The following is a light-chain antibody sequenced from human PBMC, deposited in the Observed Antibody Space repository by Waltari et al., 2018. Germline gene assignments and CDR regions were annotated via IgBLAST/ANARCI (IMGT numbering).Light chain of an antibody. Sequence: DIQMTQSPSTLSASVGDRVTITCRASQRITSWLAWYQQIPGKPPKLLIYTASTLESGFPSRFSGSGSGTEFTLTISSLQPDDFATYYCQQYNSYPWTFGHGTKVELK. CDR1: QRITSW. CDR2: TAS. J-gene: IGKJ1*01. V-gene: IGKV1-5*03. CDR3: QQYNSYPWT.